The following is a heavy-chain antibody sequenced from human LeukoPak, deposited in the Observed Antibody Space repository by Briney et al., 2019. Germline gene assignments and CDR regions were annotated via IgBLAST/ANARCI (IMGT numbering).Heavy chain of an antibody. V-gene: IGHV1-8*03. CDR1: GYTFTNYH. Sequence: ASVTVSCKASGYTFTNYHINWGRQATGQGLEWMGWMNPNNGDSGHAQKFQGRVTITRDTSISTSYMELRSLRSDDTAVYFCARTTSFTASGYDYWGQGTLVTVSS. CDR2: MNPNNGDS. D-gene: IGHD6-25*01. CDR3: ARTTSFTASGYDY. J-gene: IGHJ4*02.